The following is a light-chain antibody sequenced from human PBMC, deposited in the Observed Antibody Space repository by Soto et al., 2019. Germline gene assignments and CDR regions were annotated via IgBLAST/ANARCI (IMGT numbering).Light chain of an antibody. CDR3: QQYESFPRT. CDR2: KAS. J-gene: IGKJ1*01. CDR1: QSINNW. Sequence: DIQMTQSPSTLSASVGDRVTITCRASQSINNWLAWYQQKPGKAPKLFIFKASTLEIGVPSRFSGSGSGTEFTLSISSLQPGDFATYFCQQYESFPRTFGQGTKVEIK. V-gene: IGKV1-5*03.